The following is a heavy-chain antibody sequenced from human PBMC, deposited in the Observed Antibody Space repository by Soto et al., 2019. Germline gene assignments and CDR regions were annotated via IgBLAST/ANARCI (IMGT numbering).Heavy chain of an antibody. CDR3: ARGPPYYDFWSGGNWFAP. CDR2: ISPIFGTA. D-gene: IGHD3-3*01. J-gene: IGHJ5*02. Sequence: QVQLVQSGAEVKKPGSSVKVSCKASGGTFSSYAISWVRQSPGQGREWMGGISPIFGTANYAQKFQGRVTITADKSTSTAYMELSSLRSEDTAVYYCARGPPYYDFWSGGNWFAPWGQGTLVTVSS. CDR1: GGTFSSYA. V-gene: IGHV1-69*06.